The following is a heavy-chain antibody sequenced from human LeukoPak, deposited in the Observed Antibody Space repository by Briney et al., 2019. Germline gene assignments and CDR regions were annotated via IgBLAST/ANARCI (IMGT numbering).Heavy chain of an antibody. CDR3: ARESPSN. CDR1: GFTFSSYS. CDR2: ISSSSSYI. Sequence: PGGSLRLSCAASGFTFSSYSMNWVRQAPGKGLEWVSSISSSSSYIYYAYSVKGRFTISRDNAKNSLYLQMNSLRAEDTAVYYCARESPSNWGQGTLVTVSS. J-gene: IGHJ4*02. V-gene: IGHV3-21*01.